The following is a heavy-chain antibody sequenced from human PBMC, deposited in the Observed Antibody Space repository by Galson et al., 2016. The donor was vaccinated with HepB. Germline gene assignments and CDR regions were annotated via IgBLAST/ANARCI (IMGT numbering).Heavy chain of an antibody. CDR3: ARDGPNYNYDF. Sequence: SLRLSCAASGFTFKNYGFHWVRLTPGQGLEWLSYMESYSKIIRYTEAVRGRFTVSRDNAKNSVYQQLSGLRVEDTAIYYCARDGPNYNYDFWGQGTLVTVSS. V-gene: IGHV3-48*04. D-gene: IGHD5-24*01. CDR1: GFTFKNYG. CDR2: MESYSKII. J-gene: IGHJ4*02.